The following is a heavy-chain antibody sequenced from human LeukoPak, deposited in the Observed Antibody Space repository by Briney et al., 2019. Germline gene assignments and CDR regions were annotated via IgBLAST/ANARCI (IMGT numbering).Heavy chain of an antibody. CDR1: GGSISSGSYY. CDR3: AREVKTWEQLVLDY. Sequence: PSETLSLTCTVSGGSISSGSYYWSWIRQPAGKGLEWIGRIYTSGRTNYNPSLKSRVTISVDTSKNQFSLKLSSVTAADTAVYYCAREVKTWEQLVLDYWGQGTLVTVSS. V-gene: IGHV4-61*02. D-gene: IGHD6-6*01. CDR2: IYTSGRT. J-gene: IGHJ4*02.